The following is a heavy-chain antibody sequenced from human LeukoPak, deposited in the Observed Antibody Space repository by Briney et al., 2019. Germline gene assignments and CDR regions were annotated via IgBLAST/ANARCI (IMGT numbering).Heavy chain of an antibody. CDR1: GLTFSSYA. CDR3: ARAVKSSSSFPHSHDY. J-gene: IGHJ4*02. D-gene: IGHD2-2*01. V-gene: IGHV3-23*01. CDR2: ISGSGGST. Sequence: GGSLRLSCAASGLTFSSYAMSWVRQAPGKGLEWVSAISGSGGSTYYADSVKGRFTISRDNAKNSLYLQMNSLRAEDTAVYYCARAVKSSSSFPHSHDYWGQGTLVTVSS.